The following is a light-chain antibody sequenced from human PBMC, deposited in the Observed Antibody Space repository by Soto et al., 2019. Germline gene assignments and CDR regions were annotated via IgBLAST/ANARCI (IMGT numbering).Light chain of an antibody. CDR2: GNS. J-gene: IGLJ1*01. V-gene: IGLV1-40*01. CDR1: TSNIGAGYE. CDR3: QSYDSSLSGLYV. Sequence: QSVLTQPPSVSGAPGQRFTISCTGGTSNIGAGYEVHWYQQLPGTAPKLLIYGNSNRPSGVPDRFSGSKSGTSASLAITGLQAEDEADYYCQSYDSSLSGLYVFGTGTKVTVL.